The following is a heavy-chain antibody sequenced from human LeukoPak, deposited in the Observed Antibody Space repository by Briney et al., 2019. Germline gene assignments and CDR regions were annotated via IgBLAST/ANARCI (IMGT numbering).Heavy chain of an antibody. V-gene: IGHV1-2*02. Sequence: ASVKVSCKASGYTFTGYYMHWVRQAPGQGLEWMGWINPNSGDTNYAQKFQGRVTMTRDTSISTAYMELSRLRSDDTAVYYCARDREQQLNYYYMDVWGKGTTVTISS. CDR2: INPNSGDT. D-gene: IGHD6-13*01. CDR3: ARDREQQLNYYYMDV. J-gene: IGHJ6*03. CDR1: GYTFTGYY.